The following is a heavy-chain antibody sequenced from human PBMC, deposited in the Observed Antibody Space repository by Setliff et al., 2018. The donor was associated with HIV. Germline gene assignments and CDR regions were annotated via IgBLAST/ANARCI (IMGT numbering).Heavy chain of an antibody. D-gene: IGHD6-6*01. CDR3: ARARSLITVRRSFDY. CDR1: GVSMSSHY. V-gene: IGHV4-59*11. CDR2: IYYSGTT. J-gene: IGHJ4*02. Sequence: PSETLSLTCNVSGVSMSSHYWSWIRQAPGQPPNKGLEWIGNIYYSGTTNYNPSLESRVTISIDTSKNQFSLKLNSVTAADTAVYYCARARSLITVRRSFDYWGQGTLVTVSS.